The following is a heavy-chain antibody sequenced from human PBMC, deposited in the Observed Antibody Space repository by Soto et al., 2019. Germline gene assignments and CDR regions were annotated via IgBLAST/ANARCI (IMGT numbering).Heavy chain of an antibody. J-gene: IGHJ2*01. Sequence: EVQLLESGGGLVQPGGSLRLSCAASGFTFSSYAMSWVRQAPGKGLEWVSAISGSGGSTYYADSVKGRFTISRDNSKNTLYLQMNSLRAEGTAVYYCAKGWELLTWYFDLWGRGTLVTVSS. D-gene: IGHD1-26*01. CDR3: AKGWELLTWYFDL. CDR2: ISGSGGST. V-gene: IGHV3-23*01. CDR1: GFTFSSYA.